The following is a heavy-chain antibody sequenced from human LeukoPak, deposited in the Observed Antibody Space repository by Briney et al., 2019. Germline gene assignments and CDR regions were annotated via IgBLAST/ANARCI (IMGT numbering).Heavy chain of an antibody. V-gene: IGHV1-46*01. D-gene: IGHD6-19*01. CDR2: INPSGGST. J-gene: IGHJ4*02. CDR1: GGTFSSYA. CDR3: ARSLLPIAVAGYFDY. Sequence: ASVKVSCTASGGTFSSYAISWVRQAPGQGLEWMGIINPSGGSTSYAQKFQGRVTMTRDTSTSTVYMELSSLRSEDTAVYYCARSLLPIAVAGYFDYWGQGTLVTVSS.